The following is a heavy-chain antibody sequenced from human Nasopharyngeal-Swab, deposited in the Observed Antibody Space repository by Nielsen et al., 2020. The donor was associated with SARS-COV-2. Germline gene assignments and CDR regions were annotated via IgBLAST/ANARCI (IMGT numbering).Heavy chain of an antibody. Sequence: SVKVPCKASGYTFRLSFMHWVRQAPRQGLDWMGLINPSRGQTTYAQKFQGRVTMTSDTSTSTVYMELSSLRPEDTAVYYCARDLDPATAGALDIWGQGTMVTVSS. J-gene: IGHJ3*02. CDR1: GYTFRLSF. V-gene: IGHV1-46*01. CDR3: ARDLDPATAGALDI. D-gene: IGHD2-2*01. CDR2: INPSRGQT.